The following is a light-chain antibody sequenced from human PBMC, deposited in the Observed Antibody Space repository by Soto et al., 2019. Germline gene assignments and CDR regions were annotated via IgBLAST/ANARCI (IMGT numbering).Light chain of an antibody. Sequence: QSVLTQPPSVSGAPGQRVTISCTGTSSNIGAGYDVHWFQQLPGTAPKLLIDVDGHRPSGVPDRFSGSKSGTSASLAITGLQAEDEADYYCQSYDTSLSGSVFGGGTKLTVL. J-gene: IGLJ3*02. CDR3: QSYDTSLSGSV. V-gene: IGLV1-40*01. CDR1: SSNIGAGYD. CDR2: VDG.